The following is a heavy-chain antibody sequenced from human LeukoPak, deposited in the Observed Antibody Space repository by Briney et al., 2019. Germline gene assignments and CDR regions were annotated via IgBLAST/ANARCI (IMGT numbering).Heavy chain of an antibody. CDR1: EFTFSSYA. Sequence: GGSLRLSCAASEFTFSSYAMSWVRQAPGKGLEWVSTITSSGGSTYYADSVKGRFTISRDNAKNSLYLQMNSLRAEDTAVYYCARFGGAAAAEDYWGQGTLVTVSS. V-gene: IGHV3-21*01. D-gene: IGHD6-13*01. CDR2: ITSSGGST. J-gene: IGHJ4*02. CDR3: ARFGGAAAAEDY.